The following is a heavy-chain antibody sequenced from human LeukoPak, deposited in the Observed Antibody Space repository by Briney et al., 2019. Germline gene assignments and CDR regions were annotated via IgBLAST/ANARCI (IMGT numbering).Heavy chain of an antibody. Sequence: ASVKVSCKASGYTFTDYYIHWVRQAPGQGLEWMGWINPNNGGTNYAQKFQGRVTMTRDTSISTAYMELSSLRSEDTAVYYCARYPHSSGRSTIGGFDYWGQGTLVTVSS. D-gene: IGHD6-19*01. CDR3: ARYPHSSGRSTIGGFDY. J-gene: IGHJ4*02. CDR1: GYTFTDYY. V-gene: IGHV1-2*02. CDR2: INPNNGGT.